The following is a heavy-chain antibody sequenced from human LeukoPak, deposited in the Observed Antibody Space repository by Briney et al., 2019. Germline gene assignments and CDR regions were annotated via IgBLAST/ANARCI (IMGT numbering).Heavy chain of an antibody. J-gene: IGHJ4*02. V-gene: IGHV4-39*07. Sequence: SETLSLTCTVSGGSISSSSYYWGWIRQPPGKGLEWIGSIYYSGSTYCNPSLKSRVTISVDTSKNQFSLKLSSVTAADTAVYYCARAVDVGYSGAPGGEFDYWGQGTLVTVSS. CDR1: GGSISSSSYY. CDR3: ARAVDVGYSGAPGGEFDY. CDR2: IYYSGST. D-gene: IGHD5-12*01.